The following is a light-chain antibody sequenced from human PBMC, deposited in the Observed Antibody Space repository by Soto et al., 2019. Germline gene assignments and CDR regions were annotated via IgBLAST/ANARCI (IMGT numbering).Light chain of an antibody. CDR1: QSVSSY. J-gene: IGKJ4*01. Sequence: EIVLTQSPATLSLSPGERATLSCRASQSVSSYLAWYQQKPGQAPRLLIYDASNRATGIPARFSGSGSGTEFTLTISSLQSEDFAIYYCQQYDDWPQLTFGGGTKLEIK. CDR3: QQYDDWPQLT. V-gene: IGKV3-11*01. CDR2: DAS.